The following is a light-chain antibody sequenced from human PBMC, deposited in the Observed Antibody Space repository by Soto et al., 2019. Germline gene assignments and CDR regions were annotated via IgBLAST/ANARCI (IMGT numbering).Light chain of an antibody. Sequence: DIQMTQSPSTLSASVGDRVTITCRASQSISSWLAWYQQKPGKAPKLLIYKASTLESGVPARFSGSGSGTEFPPTISRLQPDYFAYYYYQHYNGYSAFGQGTKVEIK. J-gene: IGKJ1*01. CDR3: QHYNGYSA. CDR2: KAS. V-gene: IGKV1-5*03. CDR1: QSISSW.